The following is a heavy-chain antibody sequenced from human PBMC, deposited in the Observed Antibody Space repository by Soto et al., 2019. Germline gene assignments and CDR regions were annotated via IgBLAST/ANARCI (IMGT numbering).Heavy chain of an antibody. D-gene: IGHD6-13*01. CDR1: GSSINTDHYY. CDR2: FYHTGST. J-gene: IGHJ5*02. CDR3: ARRGRPADVNWVDP. V-gene: IGHV4-39*01. Sequence: ESGPGLVKPSETLSLTCSVSGSSINTDHYYWDWIRQPPGKGLEWIGSFYHTGSTFYNPSLKSRLNMSSDTTKNQFPLTFNSVTYAYTAVYHCARRGRPADVNWVDPWGQGILVPVSS.